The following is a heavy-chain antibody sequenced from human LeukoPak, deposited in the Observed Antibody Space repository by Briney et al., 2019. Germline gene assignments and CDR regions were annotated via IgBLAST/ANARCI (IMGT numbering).Heavy chain of an antibody. CDR3: AQSFDN. Sequence: PGGSLRLSCAASGFTFTSYSMNWVRQAPGKGLEWVSYISSDRNTIYYADSVEGRFTISRDNSKNSLYLQMSSLRVEDTAVYYCAQSFDNWGQGTLVTVSS. CDR1: GFTFTSYS. J-gene: IGHJ4*02. V-gene: IGHV3-48*04. CDR2: ISSDRNTI.